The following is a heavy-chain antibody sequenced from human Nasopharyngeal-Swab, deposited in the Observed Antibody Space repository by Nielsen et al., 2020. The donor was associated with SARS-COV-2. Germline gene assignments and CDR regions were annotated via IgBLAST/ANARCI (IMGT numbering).Heavy chain of an antibody. V-gene: IGHV3-15*01. Sequence: WSRQCPGKGLEWVGRIKSKTDGGTTDYAAPVKGRFTISRDDSKNTLYLQMNSLKTEDTAVYYCTTDVDSSSWHYYYYGMDVWGQGTTVTVSS. CDR3: TTDVDSSSWHYYYYGMDV. D-gene: IGHD6-13*01. J-gene: IGHJ6*02. CDR2: IKSKTDGGTT.